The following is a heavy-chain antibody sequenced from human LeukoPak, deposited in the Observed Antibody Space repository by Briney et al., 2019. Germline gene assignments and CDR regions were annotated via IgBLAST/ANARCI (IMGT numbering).Heavy chain of an antibody. V-gene: IGHV3-21*01. CDR2: ISSDSTYM. CDR3: AREPSGRYYYSYGLDV. CDR1: GFTFSSCS. D-gene: IGHD6-19*01. J-gene: IGHJ6*02. Sequence: GGSLRLSCAASGFTFSSCSMNWVRQAPGKGLEWVSSISSDSTYMYYTDSVKGRFTISRDNARNSLYLQMNSLTAEDTAVYYCAREPSGRYYYSYGLDVWGQGTTVTVS.